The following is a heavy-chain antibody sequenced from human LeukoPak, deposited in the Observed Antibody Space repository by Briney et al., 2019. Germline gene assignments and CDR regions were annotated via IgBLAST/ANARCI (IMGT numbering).Heavy chain of an antibody. CDR2: IYYSGST. CDR3: ARAILLAYCGGDCYSNWFDP. CDR1: GGSISSSSYY. V-gene: IGHV4-39*07. Sequence: PSETLSLTCTVSGGSISSSSYYWGWLRQPPGKGLEWIGSIYYSGSTYYNPSLKSRVTISVGTSKNQFSLKLSSVTAADTAVYYCARAILLAYCGGDCYSNWFDPWGQGTLVTVSS. J-gene: IGHJ5*02. D-gene: IGHD2-21*02.